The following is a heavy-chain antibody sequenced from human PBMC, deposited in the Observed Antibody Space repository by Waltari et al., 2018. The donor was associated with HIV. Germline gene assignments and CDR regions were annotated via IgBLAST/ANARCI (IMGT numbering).Heavy chain of an antibody. CDR3: GRDRDGYKPPCDY. CDR1: GFVFSTYS. CDR2: ISRSSTNR. Sequence: EVQLVESGGGLVKPGGSLRLSCAASGFVFSTYSMHWVRQAPGKGLEGVASISRSSTNRYYADSVKGRFTIARDNGKDSLHLQMDSLRAEDTAVYYCGRDRDGYKPPCDYWGQGIMVTVSS. D-gene: IGHD5-12*01. J-gene: IGHJ4*02. V-gene: IGHV3-21*01.